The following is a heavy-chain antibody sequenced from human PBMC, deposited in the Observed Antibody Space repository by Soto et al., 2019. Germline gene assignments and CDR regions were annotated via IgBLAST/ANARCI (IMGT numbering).Heavy chain of an antibody. CDR3: AREYGDYSLQH. V-gene: IGHV1-69*13. CDR2: IIPIFGTA. Sequence: SVKVSGTASGGTFSSYAISWVRQAPGQGLEWMGGIIPIFGTANYAQKFQGRVTITADESTSTAYMELSSLRSEDTAVYYCAREYGDYSLQHWGQGTLVTVSS. CDR1: GGTFSSYA. J-gene: IGHJ1*01. D-gene: IGHD4-17*01.